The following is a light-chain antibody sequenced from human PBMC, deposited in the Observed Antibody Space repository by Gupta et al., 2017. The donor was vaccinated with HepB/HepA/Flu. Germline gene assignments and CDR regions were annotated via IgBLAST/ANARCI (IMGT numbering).Light chain of an antibody. CDR2: ENN. CDR3: ETSDNNMSIGV. Sequence: QSLLTQPHSVYAAPRQKVTITCSGSSPNIGCIFLSWYQQVPGTATKLLIDENNKRPSAIPARFFAYNDAASATSLINGLQTGEEAEDYFETSDNNMSIGVFGGGTRLTVL. V-gene: IGLV1-51*02. CDR1: SPNIGCIF. J-gene: IGLJ3*02.